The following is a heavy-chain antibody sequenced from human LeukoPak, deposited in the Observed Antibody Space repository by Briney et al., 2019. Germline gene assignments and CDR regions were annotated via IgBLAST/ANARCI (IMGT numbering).Heavy chain of an antibody. V-gene: IGHV4-30-4*01. D-gene: IGHD1-26*01. Sequence: SQTLSLTCTVSGGSISSGDYYWSWIRQPPGTGLEWIGYIYYSGSTYYNPSLKSRVTISVDTSKNQFSLRLNSVTAADTAVYYCAREVPWVWDFDLWGRGTLVTVSS. CDR1: GGSISSGDYY. J-gene: IGHJ2*01. CDR3: AREVPWVWDFDL. CDR2: IYYSGST.